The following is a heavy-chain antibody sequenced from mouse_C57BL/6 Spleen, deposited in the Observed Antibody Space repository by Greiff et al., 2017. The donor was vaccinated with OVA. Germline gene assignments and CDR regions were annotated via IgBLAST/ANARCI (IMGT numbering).Heavy chain of an antibody. J-gene: IGHJ4*01. Sequence: VKLQESGAELVRPGTSVKVSCKASGYAFTNYLIEWVKQRPGQGLAWIGVINPGSGGTNYNEKFKGKATLTADKSSSTAYMQLSSLTSEDSAVYFCARQADYWGQGTSVTVSS. CDR2: INPGSGGT. CDR1: GYAFTNYL. D-gene: IGHD3-2*02. V-gene: IGHV1-54*01. CDR3: ARQADY.